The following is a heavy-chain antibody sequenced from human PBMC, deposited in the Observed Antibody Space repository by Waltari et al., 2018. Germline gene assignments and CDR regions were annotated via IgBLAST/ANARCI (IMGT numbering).Heavy chain of an antibody. CDR2: IYSGGTT. V-gene: IGHV3-53*02. Sequence: EVQLVETGGGSIQPGGSLRLSCAASWLTVSNNYMSWVRQAPGKGLEGVSVIYSGGTTHYADSVKGRFTISRDNSKNTLYLQMNSLRAEDTAVYYCATSPSRSFWGQGTLVTVSS. J-gene: IGHJ4*02. CDR1: WLTVSNNY. CDR3: ATSPSRSF.